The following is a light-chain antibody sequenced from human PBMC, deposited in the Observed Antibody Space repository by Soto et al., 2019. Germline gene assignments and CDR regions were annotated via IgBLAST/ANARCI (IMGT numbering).Light chain of an antibody. CDR3: QQRSNWTWT. V-gene: IGKV3-11*01. J-gene: IGKJ1*01. Sequence: EIVLTQSPATLSLSPGERATLSCRASQSVSSYLAWYQQKPGQAPRLLIYDASNRATGIPARFSGGGSGTDFTLTISSLEPEDFAVYYCQQRSNWTWTFGQGTKVDIK. CDR2: DAS. CDR1: QSVSSY.